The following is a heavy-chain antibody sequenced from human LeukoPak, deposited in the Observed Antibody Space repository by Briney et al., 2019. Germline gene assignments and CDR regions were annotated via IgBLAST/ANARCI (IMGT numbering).Heavy chain of an antibody. CDR2: IYYSGST. J-gene: IGHJ6*02. Sequence: SETLSLTCTVSGGSVSSGSYYWSWIRQPPGKGLEWIGYIYYSGSTNYNPSLKSRVTISVDTSKNQFSLKLSSVTAADTAVYYCARESYDILTGYYYYGMDVWGQGTTVTVSS. V-gene: IGHV4-61*01. CDR3: ARESYDILTGYYYYGMDV. CDR1: GGSVSSGSYY. D-gene: IGHD3-9*01.